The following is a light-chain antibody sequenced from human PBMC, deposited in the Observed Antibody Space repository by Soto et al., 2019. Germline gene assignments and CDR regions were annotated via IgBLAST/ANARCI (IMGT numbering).Light chain of an antibody. Sequence: DIQMTQSPSSLSASVGDRVTITCRANQGIRDALGWYQQKPGKVPKRLIYSTSRLQSGVPSRFSGSGSETEFTLTISSLQPEDCATYYCLQNSDYPFTFGQGTRL. CDR1: QGIRDA. V-gene: IGKV1-17*01. J-gene: IGKJ2*01. CDR2: STS. CDR3: LQNSDYPFT.